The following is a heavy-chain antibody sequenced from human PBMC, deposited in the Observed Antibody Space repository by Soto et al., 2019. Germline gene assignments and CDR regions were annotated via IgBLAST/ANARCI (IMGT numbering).Heavy chain of an antibody. J-gene: IGHJ5*02. CDR3: ARGAVFTMVRSPPPIRPNSWFDP. CDR2: IIPIFGTA. D-gene: IGHD3-10*01. V-gene: IGHV1-69*01. CDR1: GGTFSSYA. Sequence: QVQLVQSGAEVKKPGSSVKVSCKASGGTFSSYAISWVRQAPGQGLEWMGGIIPIFGTANYAQRFQGRVTITTDVSTSTAYMELSGLRAADTAVYYGARGAVFTMVRSPPPIRPNSWFDPWGQGTLVTVSS.